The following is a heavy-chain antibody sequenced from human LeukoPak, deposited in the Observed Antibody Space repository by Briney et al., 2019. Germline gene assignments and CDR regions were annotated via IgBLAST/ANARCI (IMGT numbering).Heavy chain of an antibody. Sequence: GGSLRLSCAASGFTFSSYGVHWVRQASGKGLEWVAVISYDGSNKYYADSVKGRFTISRDNSKNTLYLQMNSLRAEDTAVYYCAKEGYYGSGSYPFFDYWGQGTLVTVSS. V-gene: IGHV3-30*18. CDR3: AKEGYYGSGSYPFFDY. CDR1: GFTFSSYG. J-gene: IGHJ4*02. CDR2: ISYDGSNK. D-gene: IGHD3-10*01.